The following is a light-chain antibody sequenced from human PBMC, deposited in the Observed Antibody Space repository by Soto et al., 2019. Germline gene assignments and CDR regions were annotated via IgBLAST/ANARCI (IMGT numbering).Light chain of an antibody. CDR3: QQYNNWPPA. V-gene: IGKV3-15*01. J-gene: IGKJ1*01. CDR1: QSVSGN. Sequence: EIVMTQSPATLSVSPEERATLSCRTSQSVSGNLAWYQQKPGQAPKLLIYGASTRATGIPARFSGGGSGTEFTLTISSLQSEDFAVYYCQQYNNWPPAFGQGTKVEIK. CDR2: GAS.